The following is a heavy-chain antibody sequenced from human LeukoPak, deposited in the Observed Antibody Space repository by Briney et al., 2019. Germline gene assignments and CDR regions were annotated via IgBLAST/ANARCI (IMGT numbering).Heavy chain of an antibody. CDR2: IYYSGST. Sequence: SETLSLTCTVSGGSISSYYWSWIRQPPGKGLEWIGYIYYSGSTNYNPSLKSRVTISVDTSKNQFSLKLSSVTAADTAVYYCARDYYDSSGYYYYYTDVWGKGTTVTVSS. V-gene: IGHV4-59*01. CDR3: ARDYYDSSGYYYYYTDV. CDR1: GGSISSYY. J-gene: IGHJ6*03. D-gene: IGHD3-22*01.